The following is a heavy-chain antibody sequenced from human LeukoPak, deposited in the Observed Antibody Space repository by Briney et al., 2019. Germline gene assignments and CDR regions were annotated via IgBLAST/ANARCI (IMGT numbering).Heavy chain of an antibody. Sequence: GRSQRLSCAASGFTFDDYAMHWVRQAPGKGPEWVSGISWNSNSIGYADSVKGRFTISRDNAKNSLYLQMNSLRPEDTALYYCAKDYYSSTLGGFDYWGQGTLVTVSS. V-gene: IGHV3-9*01. D-gene: IGHD2-2*01. J-gene: IGHJ4*02. CDR1: GFTFDDYA. CDR2: ISWNSNSI. CDR3: AKDYYSSTLGGFDY.